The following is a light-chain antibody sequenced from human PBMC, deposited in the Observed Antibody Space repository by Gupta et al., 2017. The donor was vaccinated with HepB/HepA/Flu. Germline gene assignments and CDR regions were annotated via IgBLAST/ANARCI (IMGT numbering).Light chain of an antibody. V-gene: IGKV4-1*01. J-gene: IGKJ1*01. CDR3: HQYYGGPRT. Sequence: DIVLTQAPDSLAVSLGERATINCKSSQSVCHYLAWYQQEAGQLPKLVISWASARESGVPDRFSGRGSGTDFTLTISSLQAEDVAVYYCHQYYGGPRTFGQGTKVEIK. CDR1: QSVCHY. CDR2: WAS.